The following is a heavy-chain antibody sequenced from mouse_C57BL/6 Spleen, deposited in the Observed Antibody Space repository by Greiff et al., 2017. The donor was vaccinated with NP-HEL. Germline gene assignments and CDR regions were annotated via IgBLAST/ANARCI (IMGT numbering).Heavy chain of an antibody. CDR2: IYPGDGDT. Sequence: VQLQQSGAELVKPGASVKISCKASGYAFSSYWMNWVKQRPGKGLEWIGQIYPGDGDTNYNGKFKGKATLTADKSSSTAYMQLSSLTSEDSAVYFCARGGYYDSDVGFAYWGQGTLVTVSA. CDR3: ARGGYYDSDVGFAY. V-gene: IGHV1-80*01. D-gene: IGHD2-4*01. CDR1: GYAFSSYW. J-gene: IGHJ3*01.